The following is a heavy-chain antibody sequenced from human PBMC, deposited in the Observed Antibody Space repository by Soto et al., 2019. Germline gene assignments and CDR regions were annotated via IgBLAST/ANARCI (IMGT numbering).Heavy chain of an antibody. D-gene: IGHD2-2*01. CDR2: IIPISGTA. V-gene: IGHV1-69*01. J-gene: IGHJ6*02. Sequence: QVQLVQSGAEVKKPGSSVKVSCKASGGTFSSYAISWVRQAPGQGLEWMGGIIPISGTANYAQKFQGRVTVTADASTRTDYIELSSMRSEDTNVYYCTSAQGRGTSLEIYYYYYYGMDVWGQGPTVTVAS. CDR3: TSAQGRGTSLEIYYYYYYGMDV. CDR1: GGTFSSYA.